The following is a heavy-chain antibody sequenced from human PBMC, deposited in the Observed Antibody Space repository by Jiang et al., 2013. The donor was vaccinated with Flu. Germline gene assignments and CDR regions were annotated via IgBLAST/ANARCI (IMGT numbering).Heavy chain of an antibody. J-gene: IGHJ1*01. CDR3: ARGSSRSSSWYFDNWSGDYFQH. D-gene: IGHD6-13*01. V-gene: IGHV7-4-1*02. Sequence: QSGSELKKPGASVKVSCKASGYTFTSYAMNWVRQAPGQGLEWMGWINTNTGNPTYAQGFTGRFVFSLDTSVSTAYLQISSLKAEDTAVYYCARGSSRSSSWYFDNWSGDYFQHWGQGTLVTVSS. CDR2: INTNTGNP. CDR1: GYTFTSYA.